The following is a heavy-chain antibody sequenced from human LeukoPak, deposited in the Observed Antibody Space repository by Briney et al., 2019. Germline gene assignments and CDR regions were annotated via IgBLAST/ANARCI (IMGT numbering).Heavy chain of an antibody. CDR3: ARDEINYDFWSGYFARGVHFDY. J-gene: IGHJ4*02. V-gene: IGHV3-21*01. CDR1: GFTFSSYS. D-gene: IGHD3-3*01. Sequence: GGSLRLSCAASGFTFSSYSMNWVRQAPGKGLEWVSSISSSSSYIYYADSVKGRFTISRDNAKNSLCLQMNSLRAEDTAVYYCARDEINYDFWSGYFARGVHFDYWGQGTLVTVSS. CDR2: ISSSSSYI.